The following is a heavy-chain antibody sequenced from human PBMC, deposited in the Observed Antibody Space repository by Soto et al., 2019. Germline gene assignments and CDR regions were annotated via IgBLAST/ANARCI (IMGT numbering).Heavy chain of an antibody. CDR3: TRPKNELRFYSYNGIDV. CDR2: IYSGGNT. V-gene: IGHV3-66*04. J-gene: IGHJ6*02. Sequence: GGSLRLSCAVSGFTVSSNYMNWVRQAPGKGLEWVSFIYSGGNTYYADSVKGRFTISRDNSKNMLYLQMNSLRVEDTAVYYCTRPKNELRFYSYNGIDVWGQGTTVTVSS. CDR1: GFTVSSNY. D-gene: IGHD5-12*01.